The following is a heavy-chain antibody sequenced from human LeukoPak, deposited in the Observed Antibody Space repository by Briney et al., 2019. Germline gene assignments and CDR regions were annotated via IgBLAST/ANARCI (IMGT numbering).Heavy chain of an antibody. V-gene: IGHV4-39*01. CDR3: ARAYYYASSAFDI. Sequence: PSETLSLTCTVSGGSISSNTYYWDWIRQPPGKGLECIGSIYYGGSTYYNPSLKSRVIISVDTSKNQVSLKLSSVTAADTAVYYCARAYYYASSAFDIWGQGTMVTVSS. D-gene: IGHD3-22*01. CDR2: IYYGGST. J-gene: IGHJ3*02. CDR1: GGSISSNTYY.